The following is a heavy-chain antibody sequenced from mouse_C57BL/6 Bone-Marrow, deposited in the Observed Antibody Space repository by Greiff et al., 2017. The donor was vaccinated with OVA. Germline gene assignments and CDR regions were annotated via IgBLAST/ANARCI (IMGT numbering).Heavy chain of an antibody. CDR2: IWSGGST. V-gene: IGHV2-2*01. CDR1: GFSLTSYG. CDR3: ARFHDWFAY. J-gene: IGHJ3*01. D-gene: IGHD1-2*01. Sequence: QVQLKESGPGLVQPSQSLSITCTVSGFSLTSYGVHWVRQSPGKALEWLGVIWSGGSTDYNAAFISRLSISKDNSKSPVFFKMNNLQADDTAIYSCARFHDWFAYGGQGTLVTVSA.